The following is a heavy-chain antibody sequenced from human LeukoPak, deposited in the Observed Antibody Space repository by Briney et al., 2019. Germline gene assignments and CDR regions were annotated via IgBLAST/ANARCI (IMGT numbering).Heavy chain of an antibody. CDR1: GFTFSSYA. Sequence: GGSLRLSCAASGFTFSSYAMSWVRQAPGKGLEWVSAISGSGGSTYYADSVKGRFTISSDNSKNTLYLQMNSLRAEDTAVYYCAKPQYSSSWYGTVWGQGTLVTVSS. D-gene: IGHD6-13*01. V-gene: IGHV3-23*01. CDR2: ISGSGGST. CDR3: AKPQYSSSWYGTV. J-gene: IGHJ4*02.